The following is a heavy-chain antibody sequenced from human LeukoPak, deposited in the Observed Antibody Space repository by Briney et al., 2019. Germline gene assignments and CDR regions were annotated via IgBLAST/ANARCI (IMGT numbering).Heavy chain of an antibody. J-gene: IGHJ4*02. V-gene: IGHV4-59*01. Sequence: SGTLSLTCTGSGGTISSYFWSWMGPPPGKGLEWVGYIYYSGSTNYNHSLKSRVTITADTSKNQSSLNLSSVTAADTAVYCCAIDKRGSSCSDYRGQGTLVTVSS. CDR1: GGTISSYF. D-gene: IGHD2-2*01. CDR3: AIDKRGSSCSDY. CDR2: IYYSGST.